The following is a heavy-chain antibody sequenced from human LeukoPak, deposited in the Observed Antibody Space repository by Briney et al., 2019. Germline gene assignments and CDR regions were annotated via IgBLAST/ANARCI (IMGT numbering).Heavy chain of an antibody. Sequence: GGSLTLSCAGSGFTFSTYAMHWVRQAPGRGMEWVALFLYDGSTQRYADSVKDRFTISRDNSKNSLYLQMNSLRTEDTAVYYCATAKDGFSGYDYLFDYWGQGTLVTVSS. CDR1: GFTFSTYA. CDR2: FLYDGSTQ. J-gene: IGHJ4*02. D-gene: IGHD5-12*01. CDR3: ATAKDGFSGYDYLFDY. V-gene: IGHV3-30-3*01.